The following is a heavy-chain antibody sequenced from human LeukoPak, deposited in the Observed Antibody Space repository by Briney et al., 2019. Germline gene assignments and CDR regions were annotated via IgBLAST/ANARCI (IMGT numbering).Heavy chain of an antibody. CDR1: GFTVSSNY. Sequence: GGSLRLSCAASGFTVSSNYVSWVRQAPGKGLEWVSVIYGGVNTVYADSVQGRFTISRDNSKNTLYLQMSSLRAEDTAVYYCAKSPKTGFLFDYWGKGTLVTVSS. CDR2: IYGGVNT. CDR3: AKSPKTGFLFDY. D-gene: IGHD1-1*01. V-gene: IGHV3-66*01. J-gene: IGHJ4*02.